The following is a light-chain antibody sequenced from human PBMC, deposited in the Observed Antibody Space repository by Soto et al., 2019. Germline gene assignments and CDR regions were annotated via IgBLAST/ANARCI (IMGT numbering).Light chain of an antibody. J-gene: IGKJ1*01. Sequence: AIQLTQSPSSLSASVGDRVTITCRASQGISNYLAWYQQKPGKAPKLLIYIASTLQGGVPSRFSGSGSGTDFSLTISSLQPEDSANYYCLHDYDYPRTFGQGTKVDIK. CDR3: LHDYDYPRT. CDR2: IAS. V-gene: IGKV1-6*01. CDR1: QGISNY.